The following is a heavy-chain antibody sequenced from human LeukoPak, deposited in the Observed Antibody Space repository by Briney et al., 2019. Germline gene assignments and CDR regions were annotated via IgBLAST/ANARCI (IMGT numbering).Heavy chain of an antibody. CDR1: GFTFSGSA. CDR2: IKSKTENYAT. D-gene: IGHD4-17*01. J-gene: IGHJ4*02. CDR3: TRLKDPYDYGDHVFDY. Sequence: GGSLRLSCVASGFTFSGSAIHWVRQAAGKGLEWVGRIKSKTENYATAYAASVKGRFTVSRDDLKNTAYLQMNSLKTEDTAVYYCTRLKDPYDYGDHVFDYWGQGTLVTVSS. V-gene: IGHV3-73*01.